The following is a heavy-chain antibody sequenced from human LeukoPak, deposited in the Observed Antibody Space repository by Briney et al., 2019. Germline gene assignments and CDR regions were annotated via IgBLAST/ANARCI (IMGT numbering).Heavy chain of an antibody. J-gene: IGHJ5*02. Sequence: SETLSLTCAVYGGSFSGYYWSWIRQPPGKGLEWIGEINHSGSTNYNPSLKSRVTISVDTSKNQFSLKLSSVTAADTAVYYCARGHYCSSTSCDYHWFDPWGQGTLVTVSS. CDR3: ARGHYCSSTSCDYHWFDP. CDR2: INHSGST. D-gene: IGHD2-2*01. V-gene: IGHV4-34*01. CDR1: GGSFSGYY.